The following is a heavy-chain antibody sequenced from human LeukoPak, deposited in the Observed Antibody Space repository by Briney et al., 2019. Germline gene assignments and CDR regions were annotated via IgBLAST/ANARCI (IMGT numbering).Heavy chain of an antibody. J-gene: IGHJ3*02. CDR2: ISGYNGNT. CDR3: ARRYFDWLFAFDI. Sequence: ASMKVSCKASGYTFTSYGITWVRQAPGQGLEWMGWISGYNGNTNYAQKFQGRVTMTTDTSTSTAYMELRSLRSDDTAVYYCARRYFDWLFAFDIWGQGTMVTVSS. V-gene: IGHV1-18*01. CDR1: GYTFTSYG. D-gene: IGHD3-9*01.